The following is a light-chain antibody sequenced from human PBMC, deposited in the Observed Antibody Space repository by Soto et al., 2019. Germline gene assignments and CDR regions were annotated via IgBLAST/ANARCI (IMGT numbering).Light chain of an antibody. CDR2: GES. V-gene: IGKV3-15*01. CDR3: QQYNNRPEFT. CDR1: QSVSNN. Sequence: EMGMTQAPATLSVSPGERATLSCSASQSVSNNFAWYQQKPGQAPRLLIYGESTRAAGIPARFSGSGSGTEFTLTVSSLQSEDFAVYYCQQYNNRPEFTFGPGTKVDVK. J-gene: IGKJ3*01.